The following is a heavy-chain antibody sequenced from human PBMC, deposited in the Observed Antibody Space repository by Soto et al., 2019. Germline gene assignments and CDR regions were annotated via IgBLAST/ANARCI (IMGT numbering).Heavy chain of an antibody. Sequence: SETLSLTCTVSGGSISSSSYYWGWIRQPPGKGLEWIGEINHSGSTNYNPSLKSRVTISVDTSKNQFSLKLSSVTAADTAVYYCARGLSLGYWGQGTLVTVSS. V-gene: IGHV4-39*07. CDR1: GGSISSSSYY. CDR3: ARGLSLGY. CDR2: INHSGST. J-gene: IGHJ4*02.